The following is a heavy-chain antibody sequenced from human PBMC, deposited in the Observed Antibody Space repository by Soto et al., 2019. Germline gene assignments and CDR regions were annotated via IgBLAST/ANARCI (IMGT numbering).Heavy chain of an antibody. CDR2: ISSSSSTI. V-gene: IGHV3-48*02. CDR1: GFTFSSYS. J-gene: IGHJ5*02. CDR3: ARAREDIVFLNWFDP. D-gene: IGHD2-15*01. Sequence: EVQLVEAGGGLVQPGGSLRLSCAASGFTFSSYSMNWVRQAPGKGLEWVSYISSSSSTIYYADSVKGRCTISRDNAKNSLYLQMNSLRDEDTAVYYCARAREDIVFLNWFDPWGQGTLVTVSS.